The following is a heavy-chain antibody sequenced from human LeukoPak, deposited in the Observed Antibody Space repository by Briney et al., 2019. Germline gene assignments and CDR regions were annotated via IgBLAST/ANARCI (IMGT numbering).Heavy chain of an antibody. Sequence: PSETLSLTCTVSGGSISGGGYYWSWIRQPPGKGLEWIGYIYHSGSTYYNPSLKSRVTISVNRSKNQFSLKLSSVTAADTAVYYCANTPDGGNPDYWGQGTLVTVSS. CDR2: IYHSGST. CDR3: ANTPDGGNPDY. D-gene: IGHD4-23*01. V-gene: IGHV4-30-2*01. J-gene: IGHJ4*02. CDR1: GGSISGGGYY.